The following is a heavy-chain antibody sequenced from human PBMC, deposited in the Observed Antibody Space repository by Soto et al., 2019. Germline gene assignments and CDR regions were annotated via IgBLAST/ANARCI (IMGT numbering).Heavy chain of an antibody. V-gene: IGHV3-33*01. CDR2: IWFDASNQ. D-gene: IGHD2-15*01. Sequence: QVQLVASGGGVVQPGRSLRLSCAASGFTFSSYGMHWVRQAPGKGLEWVAVIWFDASNQHYADSVKGRFTISRDDSKNTLYLQMNSLRAEDTAVYYCARFDDYCPRENGGSCDYFFDYWGQGTLVTVSS. CDR3: ARFDDYCPRENGGSCDYFFDY. CDR1: GFTFSSYG. J-gene: IGHJ4*02.